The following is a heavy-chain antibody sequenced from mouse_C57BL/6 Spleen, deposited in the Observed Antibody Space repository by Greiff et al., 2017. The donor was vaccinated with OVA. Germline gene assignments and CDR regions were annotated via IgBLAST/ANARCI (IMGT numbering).Heavy chain of an antibody. V-gene: IGHV5-9*01. CDR3: ARPSSIYYDYDGAWFAY. CDR1: GFTFSSYT. CDR2: ISGGGGNT. J-gene: IGHJ3*01. D-gene: IGHD2-4*01. Sequence: EVMLVESGGGLVKPGGSLKLSCAASGFTFSSYTMSWVRPTPEKRLEWVATISGGGGNTYYPDSVKGRFTISRDNAKNTLYLQMSSLRSEDTALYYCARPSSIYYDYDGAWFAYWGQGTLVTVSA.